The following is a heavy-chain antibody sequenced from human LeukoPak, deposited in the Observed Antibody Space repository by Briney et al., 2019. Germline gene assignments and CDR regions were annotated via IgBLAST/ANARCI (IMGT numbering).Heavy chain of an antibody. CDR2: INSDGTSI. V-gene: IGHV3-74*01. J-gene: IGHJ4*02. CDR3: ARDRWNFDY. CDR1: GFTFSDYL. D-gene: IGHD4-23*01. Sequence: GGSLRLSCAASGFTFSDYLMHWVRQATGKGLVWVSRINSDGTSISYADSVKGRFTISRDNSKNTLYLQMNSLRAEDSAVYYCARDRWNFDYWGQGTLVTVSS.